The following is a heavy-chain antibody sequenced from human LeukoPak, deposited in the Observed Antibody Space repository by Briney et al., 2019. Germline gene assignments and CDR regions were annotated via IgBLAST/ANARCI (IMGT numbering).Heavy chain of an antibody. CDR1: GFTFSSYW. CDR2: IKQDGTQI. D-gene: IGHD6-13*01. J-gene: IGHJ6*02. V-gene: IGHV3-7*04. Sequence: GGSLRLSCVASGFTFSSYWMTWVRQAPGKGLEWVANIKQDGTQIYYVDSVKGRFTISRDNAKNSLYLQMNSLRAEETAVYYCARLRPYSSTWYAYYGMDVWGQGTTVTVSS. CDR3: ARLRPYSSTWYAYYGMDV.